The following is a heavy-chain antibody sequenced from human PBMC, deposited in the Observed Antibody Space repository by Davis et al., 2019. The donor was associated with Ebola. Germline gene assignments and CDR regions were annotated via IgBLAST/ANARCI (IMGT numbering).Heavy chain of an antibody. J-gene: IGHJ4*02. CDR2: ISGSATTR. CDR1: GFTFSDYY. CDR3: AGRSGRTGTGFDL. Sequence: GESLKISCAASGFTFSDYYMSWVRQAPGKGLEWVSYISGSATTRFYADSVRGRFTISRDDAKNSLYLQMNSLRAEDTALYYCAGRSGRTGTGFDLWGQGTLVIVSS. D-gene: IGHD6-13*01. V-gene: IGHV3-11*01.